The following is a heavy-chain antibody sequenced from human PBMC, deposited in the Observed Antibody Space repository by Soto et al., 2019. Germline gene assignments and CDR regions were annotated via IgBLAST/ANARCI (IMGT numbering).Heavy chain of an antibody. J-gene: IGHJ4*02. CDR3: AKVKVTTREDGYYFDY. CDR1: GFTFSSYA. D-gene: IGHD4-17*01. V-gene: IGHV3-23*01. CDR2: ISGSGGST. Sequence: EVQLLESGGGLVQPGGSLRLYCAASGFTFSSYAMSWVRQAPGKGLEWVSAISGSGGSTYYADSVKGRFTISRDNSKNTLYLQMNSLRAEDTAVYYCAKVKVTTREDGYYFDYWGQGTLVTVSS.